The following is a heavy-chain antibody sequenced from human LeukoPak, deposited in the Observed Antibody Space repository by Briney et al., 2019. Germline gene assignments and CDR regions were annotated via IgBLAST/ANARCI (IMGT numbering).Heavy chain of an antibody. CDR2: IYYSGST. CDR1: GGSISSYY. CDR3: ARVYGSGSYYIEAWFDP. J-gene: IGHJ5*02. D-gene: IGHD3-10*01. V-gene: IGHV4-59*01. Sequence: SETLSLTCTVSGGSISSYYWSWIRQPPGKGLEWIGYIYYSGSTNYNPSLKSRVTISVDTSKNQFSLKLSSVTAADTAVYYCARVYGSGSYYIEAWFDPWGQGTLVTVSS.